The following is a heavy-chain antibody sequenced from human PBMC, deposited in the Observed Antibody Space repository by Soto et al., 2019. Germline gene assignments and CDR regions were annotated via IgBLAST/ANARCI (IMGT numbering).Heavy chain of an antibody. CDR2: TYYRSKWYN. D-gene: IGHD4-4*01. V-gene: IGHV6-1*01. CDR3: ARDGPDYSNCGFGP. CDR1: GDTVSSNSAA. J-gene: IGHJ5*02. Sequence: SQTLSLTCAISGDTVSSNSAAWNWIRQSPSRGLEWLGRTYYRSKWYNDYAISVKSRITINPDTSKNQFSLPLNSVTPEDTAVYYCARDGPDYSNCGFGPWGQGTLVTVSS.